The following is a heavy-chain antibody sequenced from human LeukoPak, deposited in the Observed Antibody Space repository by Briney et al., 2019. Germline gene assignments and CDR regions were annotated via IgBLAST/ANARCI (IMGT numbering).Heavy chain of an antibody. Sequence: GGSLRLSCAASALTFSDYSMNWVRQAPGKGPEWISYISSNGSTIYYAASVKGRFTISRDSAKNSLYLQMNGLRAEDTAIYYCARGPKTSFDYWGQGTLVTVSS. CDR1: ALTFSDYS. V-gene: IGHV3-48*01. CDR3: ARGPKTSFDY. J-gene: IGHJ4*02. CDR2: ISSNGSTI.